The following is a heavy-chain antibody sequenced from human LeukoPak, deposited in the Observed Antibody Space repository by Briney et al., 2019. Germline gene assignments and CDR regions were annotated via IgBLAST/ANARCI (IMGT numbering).Heavy chain of an antibody. Sequence: GGSLRLSCAASGFTFDDYGMSWVRQAPGKGLEWVSGINWNGGSTGYADSVKGRFTISRDNAKNSLYLQMNSLRAEDTAVYYCARDHYSGSYQYYFDYWGQGTLVTVSS. CDR3: ARDHYSGSYQYYFDY. J-gene: IGHJ4*02. CDR1: GFTFDDYG. D-gene: IGHD1-26*01. V-gene: IGHV3-20*04. CDR2: INWNGGST.